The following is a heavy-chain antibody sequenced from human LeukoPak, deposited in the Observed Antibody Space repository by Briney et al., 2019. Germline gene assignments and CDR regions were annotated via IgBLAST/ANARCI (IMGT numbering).Heavy chain of an antibody. J-gene: IGHJ4*02. D-gene: IGHD4-17*01. CDR1: GFTVSSNY. V-gene: IGHV3-53*01. CDR2: IYSGGST. Sequence: GGSLRLSCAASGFTVSSNYMNWVRQAPGKGLEWVSVIYSGGSTYYADSVKGRFTISRDNSKNTLYLQMNSLRAEDTAVYYCARVKSRGDYVFDYWGQGTLVTVSS. CDR3: ARVKSRGDYVFDY.